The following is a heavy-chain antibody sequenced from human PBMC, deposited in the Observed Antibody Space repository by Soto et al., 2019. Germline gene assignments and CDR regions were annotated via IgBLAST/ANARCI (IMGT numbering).Heavy chain of an antibody. J-gene: IGHJ6*02. D-gene: IGHD4-17*01. CDR2: FDPEDGET. V-gene: IGHV1-24*01. Sequence: QVQLVQSGAEVKKPGASVKVSCKVSGYTLTELSMHWVRQAPGKGLEWMGGFDPEDGETIYAQKFQGRVTMTEDTSTDTAYMELSSLRSEDTAVYYCATEAPTVTGNYYYYGMDVWGQGTTVTVSS. CDR1: GYTLTELS. CDR3: ATEAPTVTGNYYYYGMDV.